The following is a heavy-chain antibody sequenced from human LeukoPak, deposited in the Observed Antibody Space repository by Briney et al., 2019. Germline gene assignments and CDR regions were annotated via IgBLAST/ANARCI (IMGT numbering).Heavy chain of an antibody. D-gene: IGHD4-11*01. Sequence: PGRSLRLSCAASGFTFSSYGMHWVRQAPGKGLEWVAVISYDGSNEYYADSVKGRFTISRDNSKNTLYLQMNSLRAEDTAVYYCAKEGLHNNWFDPWGQGTLVTVSS. CDR1: GFTFSSYG. V-gene: IGHV3-30*18. J-gene: IGHJ5*02. CDR2: ISYDGSNE. CDR3: AKEGLHNNWFDP.